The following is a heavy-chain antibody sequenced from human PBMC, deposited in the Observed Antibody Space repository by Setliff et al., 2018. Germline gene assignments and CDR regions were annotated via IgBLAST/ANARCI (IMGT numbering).Heavy chain of an antibody. J-gene: IGHJ4*02. CDR2: IYYRGDT. D-gene: IGHD1-1*01. CDR1: GASLSSGTYY. CDR3: ARTGTYRYFDY. V-gene: IGHV4-39*01. Sequence: KASETLSLTCTVSGASLSSGTYYWGWIRQPPGKGLEWIGRIYYRGDTYYNASLKGRLTIPVDTAQNQFSLRLTSVTAADTAVYYCARTGTYRYFDYWGQGALVTVSS.